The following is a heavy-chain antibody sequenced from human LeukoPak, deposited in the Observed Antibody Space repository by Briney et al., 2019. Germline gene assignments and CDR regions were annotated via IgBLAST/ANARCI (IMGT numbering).Heavy chain of an antibody. J-gene: IGHJ4*02. CDR1: GYTFTGYY. D-gene: IGHD3-22*01. CDR3: ARDLDSSGYYYGASDY. CDR2: INPNSGGT. Sequence: GASVKVSCKASGYTFTGYYMHWVRQAPGQELEWMGWINPNSGGTNYAQKFQGRVTMTRDTSISTAYMELSRLRSDDTAVYYCARDLDSSGYYYGASDYWGQGTLVTVSS. V-gene: IGHV1-2*02.